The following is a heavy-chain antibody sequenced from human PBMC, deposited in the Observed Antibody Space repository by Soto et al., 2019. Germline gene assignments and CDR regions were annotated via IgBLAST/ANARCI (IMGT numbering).Heavy chain of an antibody. CDR3: ARGRRRAGFNWFDP. CDR2: MNPNSGNT. Sequence: ASVKVSCKASGYTFTSYDINWVRQATGQGLEWMGWMNPNSGNTGYAQKFQGRVTMTRNTSISTAYMELSSLRSEDTVVYYCARGRRRAGFNWFDPWGQGTLVTVSS. D-gene: IGHD3-10*01. J-gene: IGHJ5*02. V-gene: IGHV1-8*01. CDR1: GYTFTSYD.